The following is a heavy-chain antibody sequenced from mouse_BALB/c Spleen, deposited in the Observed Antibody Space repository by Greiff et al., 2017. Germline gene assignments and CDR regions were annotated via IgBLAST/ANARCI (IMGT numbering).Heavy chain of an antibody. CDR2: INPSTGYT. D-gene: IGHD1-1*01. J-gene: IGHJ1*01. CDR1: GYTFTSYW. V-gene: IGHV1-7*01. CDR3: AYYYGSSYGYFDV. Sequence: QVQLQQSGAELAKPGASVKMSCKASGYTFTSYWMHWVKQRHGQGLEWIGYINPSTGYTEYNQKFKDKATLTADKSSSTADMQLISLTSEESAVYYCAYYYGSSYGYFDVWGAGTTVTVSS.